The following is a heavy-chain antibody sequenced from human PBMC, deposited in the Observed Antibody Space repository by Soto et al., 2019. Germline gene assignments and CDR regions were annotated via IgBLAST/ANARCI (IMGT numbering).Heavy chain of an antibody. CDR2: IYYSGST. CDR3: ARDSRLGPCYYYYHGMDV. CDR1: GGSISSGGYY. D-gene: IGHD6-19*01. J-gene: IGHJ6*02. V-gene: IGHV4-31*03. Sequence: SETLSLTCTVSGGSISSGGYYWSWIRQHPGKGLEWIGYIYYSGSTYYNPSLKSRVTISVDTSKNQFSLKLSSVTAADTAVYYCARDSRLGPCYYYYHGMDVWGQGTTVTVSS.